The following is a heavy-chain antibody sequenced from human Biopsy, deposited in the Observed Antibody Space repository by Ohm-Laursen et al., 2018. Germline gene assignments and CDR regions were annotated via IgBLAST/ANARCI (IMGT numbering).Heavy chain of an antibody. CDR2: IYSGGNT. J-gene: IGHJ4*02. CDR3: ARGRRTSGWPYFDN. Sequence: SETLSLTCTVSGDSVSSGSFYWTWIRPSPGQGLEYIGFIYSGGNTNYNPSLKNRVTMSVDTSKNQFYLKLYSVTAADTAVYYCARGRRTSGWPYFDNWGQGALVIVSP. D-gene: IGHD6-19*01. CDR1: GDSVSSGSFY. V-gene: IGHV4-61*01.